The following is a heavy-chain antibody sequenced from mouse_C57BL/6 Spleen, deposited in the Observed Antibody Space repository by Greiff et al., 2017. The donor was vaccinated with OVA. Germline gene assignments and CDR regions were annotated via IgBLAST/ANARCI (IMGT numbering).Heavy chain of an antibody. CDR3: ARIRDYYAMDY. V-gene: IGHV1-59*01. CDR2: IDPSDSYT. D-gene: IGHD3-2*02. J-gene: IGHJ4*01. CDR1: GYTFTSYW. Sequence: QVQLQQPGAELVRPGTSVKLSCKASGYTFTSYWMHWVKQRPGQGLEWIGVIDPSDSYTNYNQKFKGKATLTVDTSSSTAYMQLSSLKSEDSAVYYGARIRDYYAMDYWGPGTSVTVSS.